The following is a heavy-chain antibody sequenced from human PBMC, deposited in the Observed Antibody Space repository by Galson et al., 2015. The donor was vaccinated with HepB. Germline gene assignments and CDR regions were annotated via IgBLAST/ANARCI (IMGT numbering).Heavy chain of an antibody. CDR2: ISSSSTI. D-gene: IGHD2-15*01. V-gene: IGHV3-48*01. Sequence: SLRLSCAASGFTFSRYSMNWVRQAPGKGLEWVSYISSSSTIYYADSVKGRFTISRDNAKNSLYLQMNSLRAEDTAVYYCASPKSASYYYYYMDVWGKGTTVTVSS. CDR1: GFTFSRYS. CDR3: ASPKSASYYYYYMDV. J-gene: IGHJ6*03.